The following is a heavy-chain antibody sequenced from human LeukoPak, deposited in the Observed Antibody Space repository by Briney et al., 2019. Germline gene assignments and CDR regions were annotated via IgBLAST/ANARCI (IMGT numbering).Heavy chain of an antibody. CDR3: ARDSIKAAGLYNWFDP. CDR1: GYTFTGYY. V-gene: IGHV1-2*02. J-gene: IGHJ5*02. Sequence: ASVKVSCKASGYTFTGYYMHWVRQAPGQGLEWMGWINPNSGGTNYAQKFQGRVTMTRDTSISTAYMELSRLRSDDTAVYYCARDSIKAAGLYNWFDPWGQGTLVTVSS. D-gene: IGHD6-13*01. CDR2: INPNSGGT.